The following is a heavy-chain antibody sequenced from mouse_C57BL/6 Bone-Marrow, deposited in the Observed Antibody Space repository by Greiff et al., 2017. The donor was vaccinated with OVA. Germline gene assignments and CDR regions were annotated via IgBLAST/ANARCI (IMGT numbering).Heavy chain of an antibody. Sequence: QVQLQQSGAELVRPGASVKLSCKASGYTFTDYYINWVKQRPGQGLEWIARIYPGSGNTYYNEKFKGKATLTAEKSSSTAYMQLSSLTSDDSAVYFCAYCYDYGIYYAMDYWGQGTSVTVSS. CDR1: GYTFTDYY. CDR3: AYCYDYGIYYAMDY. V-gene: IGHV1-76*01. D-gene: IGHD2-4*01. CDR2: IYPGSGNT. J-gene: IGHJ4*01.